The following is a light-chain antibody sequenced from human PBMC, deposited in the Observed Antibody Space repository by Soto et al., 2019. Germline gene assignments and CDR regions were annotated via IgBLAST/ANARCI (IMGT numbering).Light chain of an antibody. J-gene: IGKJ1*01. CDR1: QGLGIGA. CDR3: QLDGSSPGT. CDR2: GAS. Sequence: EIVLTQSPGTLSLSPGERATLSCRASQGLGIGALAWYQHKPDQAPRLLIYGASNRATGSPDRFSGSGSGTDFTLTISRLEPADFAVYYCQLDGSSPGTFGQGTKVEIK. V-gene: IGKV3-20*01.